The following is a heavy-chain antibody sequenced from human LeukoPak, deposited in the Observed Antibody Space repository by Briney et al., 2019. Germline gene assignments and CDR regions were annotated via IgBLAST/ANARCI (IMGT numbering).Heavy chain of an antibody. J-gene: IGHJ6*03. CDR1: GGSISSSSYY. CDR2: IYYSGST. D-gene: IGHD3-22*01. V-gene: IGHV4-39*07. CDR3: ARDEGYSGDYYYYYIDI. Sequence: SETLSLTCTVSGGSISSSSYYWGWIRQPPGKGLEWIGSIYYSGSTYYNPSLKSRVTISVDTSKNQFSLKLSSVTAADTAVYYCARDEGYSGDYYYYYIDIWGKGTTVTISS.